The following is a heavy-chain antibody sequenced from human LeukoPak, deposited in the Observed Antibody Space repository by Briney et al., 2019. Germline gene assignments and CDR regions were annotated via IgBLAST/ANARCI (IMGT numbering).Heavy chain of an antibody. Sequence: GEPLKISCKGSGYSFTSYWIGWVRQMHGKGLEWLGIIYPGDSDTRYSPSFQGQVTISADKSIRTAYLQWSSLKASDTAIYYCARHHDYGDYGCFDYWGQGTLVTVSS. CDR2: IYPGDSDT. CDR1: GYSFTSYW. J-gene: IGHJ4*02. D-gene: IGHD4-17*01. CDR3: ARHHDYGDYGCFDY. V-gene: IGHV5-51*01.